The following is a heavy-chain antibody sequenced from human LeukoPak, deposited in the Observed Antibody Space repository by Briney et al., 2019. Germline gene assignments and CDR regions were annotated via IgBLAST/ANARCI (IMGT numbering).Heavy chain of an antibody. J-gene: IGHJ4*02. CDR2: ISSSSSYT. V-gene: IGHV3-11*06. CDR3: ARDSPHPAATFGY. D-gene: IGHD2-15*01. CDR1: GFTFSDYY. Sequence: GGSLRLSCAASGFTFSDYYMSWIRQAPGKGLEWVSYISSSSSYTNYADSVKGRFTISRDNAKNSLYLQMNSLRAEDTAVYYCARDSPHPAATFGYWGQGTLVTVSS.